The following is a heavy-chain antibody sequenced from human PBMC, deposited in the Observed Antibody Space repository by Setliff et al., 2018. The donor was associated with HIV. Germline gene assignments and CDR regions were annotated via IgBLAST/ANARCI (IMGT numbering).Heavy chain of an antibody. CDR1: GDSISSDNYY. D-gene: IGHD3-16*02. CDR2: IYTSGST. J-gene: IGHJ4*02. Sequence: PSETLSLTCTVSGDSISSDNYYWSWIRQPAGKGLEWIGRIYTSGSTNYTPSLKSRVTMSVDTSKNQFSLNLTSVTAADTAVYYCARGRFVGFDYWGQGTLVTVSS. V-gene: IGHV4-61*02. CDR3: ARGRFVGFDY.